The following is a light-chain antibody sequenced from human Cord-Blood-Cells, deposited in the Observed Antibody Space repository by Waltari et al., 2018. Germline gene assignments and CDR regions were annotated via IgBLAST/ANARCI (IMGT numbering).Light chain of an antibody. Sequence: DIQMTQSPSSLSASVGDRVTITCRASQSISSYLNWYQPKPGKAPKLLIYASSSLQSGVPSRFSGSGSGTDFTLTISSLQPEDFATYYCQQSYSTHPFTFGPGTKVDIK. CDR2: ASS. J-gene: IGKJ3*01. CDR3: QQSYSTHPFT. CDR1: QSISSY. V-gene: IGKV1-39*01.